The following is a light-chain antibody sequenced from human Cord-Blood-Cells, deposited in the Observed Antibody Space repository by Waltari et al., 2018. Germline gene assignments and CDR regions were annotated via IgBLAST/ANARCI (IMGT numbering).Light chain of an antibody. J-gene: IGKJ1*01. CDR3: QQYGSSPPT. Sequence: EIVLTQSPGTLSLSPGERATPSRRASQHVSSSYLAWYQQKPGQAPRLLIYGASSRATGIPDRFSGSGSRTVFTLTISRLEPEDFAGYYCQQYGSSPPTLGQGTKVEIK. CDR2: GAS. V-gene: IGKV3-20*01. CDR1: QHVSSSY.